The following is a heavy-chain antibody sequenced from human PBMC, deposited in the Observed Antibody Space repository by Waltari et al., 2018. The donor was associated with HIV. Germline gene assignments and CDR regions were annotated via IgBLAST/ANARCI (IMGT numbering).Heavy chain of an antibody. V-gene: IGHV4-59*01. D-gene: IGHD4-4*01. Sequence: QVQLQESGPGLLKPSETLSLTCTVSGDPIVNSYWGRIRQSPGPRLEWIVDIFSDETINYNPSLKSRVTISIDTSKSQFSLGLTSVTAADTAMYYCARVTRSQTGSYSSYYFDTWSRGTQVIVSS. J-gene: IGHJ4*02. CDR1: GDPIVNSY. CDR2: IFSDETI. CDR3: ARVTRSQTGSYSSYYFDT.